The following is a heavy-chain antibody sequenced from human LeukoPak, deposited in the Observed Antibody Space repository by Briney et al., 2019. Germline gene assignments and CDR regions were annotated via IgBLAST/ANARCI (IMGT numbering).Heavy chain of an antibody. CDR3: ARLDRGYGKYFFYY. V-gene: IGHV4-59*08. CDR1: GGSINSYY. D-gene: IGHD5-12*01. Sequence: SETLSLTCTVSGGSINSYYWSWIRQPPGKGLEWIGYIYHRGSTNYNSSLKSRVSISVDTSKNQFYLKLTSVTAADTAVYYCARLDRGYGKYFFYYWGQGTLVTVSS. J-gene: IGHJ4*02. CDR2: IYHRGST.